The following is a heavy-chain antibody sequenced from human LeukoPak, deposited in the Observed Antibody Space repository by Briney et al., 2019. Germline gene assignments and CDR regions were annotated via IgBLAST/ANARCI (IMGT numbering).Heavy chain of an antibody. V-gene: IGHV4-59*12. CDR3: ARGRRTRIAVAGYNWFDP. CDR1: GGSISSYY. J-gene: IGHJ5*02. Sequence: SETLSLTCTVSGGSISSYYWSWIRQPPGKGLEWIGYIYYGGNTNYNPSLKSRVTISVDTSKNQFSLKLSSVTAADTAVYYCARGRRTRIAVAGYNWFDPWGQGTLVTVSS. CDR2: IYYGGNT. D-gene: IGHD6-19*01.